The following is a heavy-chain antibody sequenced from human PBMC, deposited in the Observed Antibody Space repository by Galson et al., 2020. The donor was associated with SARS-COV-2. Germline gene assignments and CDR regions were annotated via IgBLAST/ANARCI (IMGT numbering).Heavy chain of an antibody. D-gene: IGHD6-19*01. CDR1: GFSLSSRAMC. CDR2: TDWDNNK. V-gene: IGHV2-70*11. J-gene: IGHJ3*02. Sequence: DSGPTLVKPTQTLTMTCTFSGFSLSSRAMCVRWIRQPPRKALEWLARTDWDNNKYYNTSLKTRLTISKDTSKNQVVLTMTNMDPVDTATYYCARIVSRTVADTGRRGAFDIWGQGTMVTVSS. CDR3: ARIVSRTVADTGRRGAFDI.